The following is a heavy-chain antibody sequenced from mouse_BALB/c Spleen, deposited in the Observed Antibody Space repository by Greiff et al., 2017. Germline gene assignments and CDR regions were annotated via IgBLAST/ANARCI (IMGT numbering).Heavy chain of an antibody. CDR2: INPSTGYT. V-gene: IGHV1-7*01. CDR3: ARGYHAMDY. CDR1: GYTFTSYW. Sequence: QVQLKQSGAELAKPGASVKMSCKASGYTFTSYWMHWVKQRPGQGLEWIGYINPSTGYTEYNQKFKDKATLTADKSSSTAYMQLSSLTSEDSAVYYCARGYHAMDYWGQGTSVTVSS. J-gene: IGHJ4*01.